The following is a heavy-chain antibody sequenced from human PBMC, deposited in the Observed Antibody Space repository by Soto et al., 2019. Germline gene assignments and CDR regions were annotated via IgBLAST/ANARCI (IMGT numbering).Heavy chain of an antibody. CDR2: IYYSGST. CDR3: ARGYPLLWFGEKVYYGMDV. V-gene: IGHV4-59*01. J-gene: IGHJ6*02. Sequence: PSETLSLTCTVSGGSISSYYWSWIRQPPGKGLEWIGYIYYSGSTNYNPSLKSRVTISVDTSKNQFSLKLSSVTAADTAVYYCARGYPLLWFGEKVYYGMDVWGQGTTVTVSS. CDR1: GGSISSYY. D-gene: IGHD3-10*01.